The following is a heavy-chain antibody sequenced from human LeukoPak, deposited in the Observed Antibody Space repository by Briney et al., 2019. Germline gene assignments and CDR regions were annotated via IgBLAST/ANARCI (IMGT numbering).Heavy chain of an antibody. Sequence: ASVKVSCKASGYTFTSYYMHWVRQAPGQGLEWMGIINPSSGSTTYAQKFQDRVTMTRDTSTSTVYMELSSLRSEDTAVYYCASRSFDAFDIWGQGTMVTVSS. J-gene: IGHJ3*02. V-gene: IGHV1-46*01. CDR3: ASRSFDAFDI. CDR1: GYTFTSYY. CDR2: INPSSGST.